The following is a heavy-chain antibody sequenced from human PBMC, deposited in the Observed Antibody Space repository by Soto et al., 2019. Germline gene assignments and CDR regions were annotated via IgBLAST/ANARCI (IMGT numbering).Heavy chain of an antibody. CDR1: GYTFTSYD. J-gene: IGHJ6*02. Sequence: GASVKVSCKASGYTFTSYDINWVRQATGQGLEWMGWMNPNSGNTGYAQKFQGRVTMTRNTSISTAYMELSSLRSEDTAVYYCASPRWLYSSGYYAMGYYGMDVWGQGTTVTVSS. CDR2: MNPNSGNT. V-gene: IGHV1-8*01. CDR3: ASPRWLYSSGYYAMGYYGMDV. D-gene: IGHD3-22*01.